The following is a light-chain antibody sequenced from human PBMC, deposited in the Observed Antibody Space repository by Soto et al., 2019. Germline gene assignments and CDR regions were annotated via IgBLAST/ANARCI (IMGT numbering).Light chain of an antibody. Sequence: QSVLTQPPSVSGAPGQRVTISCTGSSSNIGAGYDVHWYQQLPGTAPKLLIYVNSNRPSGVPDRFSGSKSGTSASLAITGLQAEDEADYYCQSYDSSRSGSGVFGGGTKVTVL. CDR3: QSYDSSRSGSGV. CDR2: VNS. CDR1: SSNIGAGYD. V-gene: IGLV1-40*01. J-gene: IGLJ3*02.